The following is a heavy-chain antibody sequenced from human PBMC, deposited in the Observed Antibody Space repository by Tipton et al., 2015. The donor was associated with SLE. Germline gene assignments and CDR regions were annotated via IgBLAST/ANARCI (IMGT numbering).Heavy chain of an antibody. Sequence: QLVQSGAEVKKAGESLKMSCKGSGYSFTNYWIGWVRQMPGKGLEYMGIIHPGESETRYSPSFQGQVTISADKSINTAYLQWISLKASDTAMYYCARHRYSSNTNYGMNVWGQGTTVSVSS. J-gene: IGHJ6*02. V-gene: IGHV5-51*01. CDR2: IHPGESET. CDR1: GYSFTNYW. CDR3: ARHRYSSNTNYGMNV. D-gene: IGHD5-18*01.